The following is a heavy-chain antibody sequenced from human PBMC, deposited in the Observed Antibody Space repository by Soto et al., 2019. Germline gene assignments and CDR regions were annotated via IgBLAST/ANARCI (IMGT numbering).Heavy chain of an antibody. J-gene: IGHJ4*02. Sequence: PGGSLRLSCAASGFTFSSYSMNWVRQAPGKGLEWVSFISSSSSYIYYADSVKGRFTISRDNAKNSLYLQMNSLRAEDTAVYYCARDLKRSDFSSVWGQGTLVTVSS. V-gene: IGHV3-21*01. CDR3: ARDLKRSDFSSV. D-gene: IGHD3-3*01. CDR1: GFTFSSYS. CDR2: ISSSSSYI.